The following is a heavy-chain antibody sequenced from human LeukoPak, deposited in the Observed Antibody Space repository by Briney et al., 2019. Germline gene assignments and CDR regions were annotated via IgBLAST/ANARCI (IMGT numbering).Heavy chain of an antibody. CDR3: ARGWGAVALDY. CDR2: INHSGST. Sequence: SETLSLTCAVYGGSFSGYYWSWIRQPPGKGLEWIGEINHSGSTNYNPSLKRRGAISVDNSKNQLPLKLSSVIGAGTAVYYCARGWGAVALDYWGEGTLVTASS. V-gene: IGHV4-34*01. J-gene: IGHJ4*02. CDR1: GGSFSGYY. D-gene: IGHD6-19*01.